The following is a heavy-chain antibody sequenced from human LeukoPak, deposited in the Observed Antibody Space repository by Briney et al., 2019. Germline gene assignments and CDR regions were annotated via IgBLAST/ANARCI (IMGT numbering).Heavy chain of an antibody. D-gene: IGHD2-21*02. CDR1: GGSISSSSYY. Sequence: SETLSLTCTVSGGSISSSSYYWGWIRQPPGKGLEWIGSIYYSGSTYYNPSLKSRVTISVDTSKNQFSLKLSSVTAADTAVYYCARDLASCAGNCYSDGFDYWGQGALVTVSS. V-gene: IGHV4-39*07. CDR2: IYYSGST. J-gene: IGHJ4*02. CDR3: ARDLASCAGNCYSDGFDY.